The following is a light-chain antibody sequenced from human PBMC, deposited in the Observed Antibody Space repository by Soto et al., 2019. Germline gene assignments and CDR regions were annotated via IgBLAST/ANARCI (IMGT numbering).Light chain of an antibody. J-gene: IGLJ1*01. CDR1: SSDVGGYNY. V-gene: IGLV2-14*01. CDR3: SSYTSSRAYV. CDR2: EVS. Sequence: QSVLTQPASVSGSPGQSITISCTGTSSDVGGYNYVSWYQQQSGKAPKLMIHEVSNRPSGVSNRFSGSKSGNTASLTISGFQAEDEADYYCSSYTSSRAYVFGIGTKVTVL.